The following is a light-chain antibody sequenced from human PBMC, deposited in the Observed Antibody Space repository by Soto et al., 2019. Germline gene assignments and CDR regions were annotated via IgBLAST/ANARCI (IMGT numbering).Light chain of an antibody. CDR2: GTS. CDR3: QQYGSSPNT. V-gene: IGKV3-20*01. CDR1: QNVSSSN. Sequence: DIVLTQSPGTLSLSPGERATLSCRASQNVSSSNLAWYQQNPGQAPWLLISGTSSRATGVPDRFSGSGSGTDFTLTISRLEPEDFAVYYCQQYGSSPNTFGHGTKLEIK. J-gene: IGKJ2*01.